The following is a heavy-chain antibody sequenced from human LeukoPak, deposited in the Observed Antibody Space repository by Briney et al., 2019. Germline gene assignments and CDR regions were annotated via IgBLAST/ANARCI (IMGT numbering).Heavy chain of an antibody. D-gene: IGHD6-13*01. CDR3: ARGKQQLLKTCWFDP. Sequence: PSETLSLTCTVSGGSISSSIYYWSWIRQPPGKGLEWIGEINHSGSTNYNPSLKSRVTMSVDTSKNQFSLKLSSVTAADTAVYYCARGKQQLLKTCWFDPWGQGTLVTVSS. J-gene: IGHJ5*02. CDR2: INHSGST. CDR1: GGSISSSIYY. V-gene: IGHV4-39*07.